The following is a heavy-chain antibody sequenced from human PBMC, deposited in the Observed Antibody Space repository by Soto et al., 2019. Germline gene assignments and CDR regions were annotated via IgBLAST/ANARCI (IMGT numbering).Heavy chain of an antibody. D-gene: IGHD3-10*01. CDR3: ARDIMVRGVIIRPDWYFDL. V-gene: IGHV1-2*02. Sequence: ASVKVSCKASGYTFTGYYMHGVRQAPGQGLEWMGWINPNSGGTNYAQKFQGRVTMTRDTSISTAYMELSRLRSDDTAVYYCARDIMVRGVIIRPDWYFDLWGRGTLVTVSS. J-gene: IGHJ2*01. CDR1: GYTFTGYY. CDR2: INPNSGGT.